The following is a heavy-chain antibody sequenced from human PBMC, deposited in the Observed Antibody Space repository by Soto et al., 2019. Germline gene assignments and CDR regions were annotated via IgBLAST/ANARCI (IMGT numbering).Heavy chain of an antibody. J-gene: IGHJ6*03. CDR2: ISYSGVSA. CDR1: GFIFSNHA. D-gene: IGHD1-7*01. V-gene: IGHV3-23*01. Sequence: PGGSLRLSCEASGFIFSNHAMSWVRQAPGRVLEWVSIISYSGVSAYYADSVKGRFTISRDNSNNTLYLQMVGLRAEDTAVYFCAKGSSKIVNLKDGPDAWGKGKMVNVPS. CDR3: AKGSSKIVNLKDGPDA.